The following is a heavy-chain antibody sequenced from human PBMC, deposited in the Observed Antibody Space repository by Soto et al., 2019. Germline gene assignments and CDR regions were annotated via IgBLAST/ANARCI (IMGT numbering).Heavy chain of an antibody. CDR3: ARDSTVGYCSGGSCYSGAEYFQH. D-gene: IGHD2-15*01. CDR2: ISGSSSYI. V-gene: IGHV3-21*01. CDR1: GFTFSSYA. Sequence: PGGSLRLSCAASGFTFSSYAMTWVRQAPGKGLEWVSAISGSSSYIYYADSVKGRFTISRDNAKNSLYLQMNSLRAEDTAVYYCARDSTVGYCSGGSCYSGAEYFQHWGQGTLVTVSS. J-gene: IGHJ1*01.